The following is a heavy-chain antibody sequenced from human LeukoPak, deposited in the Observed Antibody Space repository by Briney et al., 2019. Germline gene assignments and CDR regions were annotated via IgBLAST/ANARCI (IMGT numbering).Heavy chain of an antibody. D-gene: IGHD3-16*01. V-gene: IGHV3-30*02. J-gene: IGHJ4*02. CDR2: IRFDGSNK. CDR3: ARDPLTFGGVMTL. CDR1: GFTFNSYG. Sequence: PGGSLRLSCAASGFTFNSYGMHWVRRAPGKGLEWVAFIRFDGSNKYYADSVKGRFTISRDSSKNTLYLQMNSLRAEDTAVYYCARDPLTFGGVMTLWGQGTLVTVSS.